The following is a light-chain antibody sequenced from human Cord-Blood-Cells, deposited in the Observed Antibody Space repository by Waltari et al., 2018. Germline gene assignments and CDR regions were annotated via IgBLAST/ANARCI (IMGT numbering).Light chain of an antibody. CDR3: SSYTSSSTLV. J-gene: IGLJ2*01. V-gene: IGLV2-14*03. CDR2: DVS. Sequence: QSALTQPASVSGSPGQSITISCTGTSSDVGGYHYASWYQHHPGKAPKLMLYDVSNRPSGVSNRFSGSKSGNTASLTISGLQAEDEADYYCSSYTSSSTLVFGGGTKLTVL. CDR1: SSDVGGYHY.